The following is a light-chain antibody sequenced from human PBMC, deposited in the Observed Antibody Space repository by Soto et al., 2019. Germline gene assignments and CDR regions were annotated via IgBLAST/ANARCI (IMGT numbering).Light chain of an antibody. V-gene: IGKV3-11*01. Sequence: EILLTQSPATLSLSPGKRATLSCRASESVEFHLAWYQQKPGQAPRLLIYDASVRATGTPARLSGSASGTAFTLTISSIEPEDFALYYCQQRSNRPTFGQGTRLEIK. CDR2: DAS. CDR1: ESVEFH. CDR3: QQRSNRPT. J-gene: IGKJ5*01.